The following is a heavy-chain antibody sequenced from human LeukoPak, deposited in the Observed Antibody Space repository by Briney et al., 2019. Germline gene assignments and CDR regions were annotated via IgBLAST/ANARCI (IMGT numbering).Heavy chain of an antibody. CDR1: GYTFTGYY. CDR3: ARVWNYVWGSHRSQYYFDY. J-gene: IGHJ4*02. CDR2: INASNGNT. V-gene: IGHV1-18*04. D-gene: IGHD3-16*02. Sequence: ASVKVSCKASGYTFTGYYMHWVRQAPGQGLEWMGWINASNGNTNYAQKVQGRVTMTTDTSTSTAYMELRSLRSDDTAVYYCARVWNYVWGSHRSQYYFDYWGQGTLVTVSS.